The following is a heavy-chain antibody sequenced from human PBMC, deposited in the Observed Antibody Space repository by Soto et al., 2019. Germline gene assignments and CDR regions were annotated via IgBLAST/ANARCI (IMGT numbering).Heavy chain of an antibody. Sequence: GASVKVSCKVSGYTLTELSMHWVRQAPGKGLEWMGGFDPEDGETIYAQKFQGRVTMTEDTSTDTAYMELSSLRSDDTAVYYCARDKGRALMITFGGDYYYGMDVWGQGTTVTVSS. J-gene: IGHJ6*02. CDR2: FDPEDGET. CDR1: GYTLTELS. D-gene: IGHD3-16*01. V-gene: IGHV1-24*01. CDR3: ARDKGRALMITFGGDYYYGMDV.